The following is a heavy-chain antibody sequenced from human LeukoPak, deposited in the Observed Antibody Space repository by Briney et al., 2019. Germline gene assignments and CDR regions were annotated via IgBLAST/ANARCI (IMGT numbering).Heavy chain of an antibody. J-gene: IGHJ3*02. CDR2: ISWNSGSI. CDR1: GFTFDDYA. D-gene: IGHD6-19*01. V-gene: IGHV3-9*01. Sequence: GGSLRLSCAASGFTFDDYAMHWVRQAPGKGLEWVSGISWNSGSIGYADSVKGRFTISRDNAKNSLYLQMNSLRAEDTALYYCAKVIFSGSGIDYDAFDIWGQGTMVTVSS. CDR3: AKVIFSGSGIDYDAFDI.